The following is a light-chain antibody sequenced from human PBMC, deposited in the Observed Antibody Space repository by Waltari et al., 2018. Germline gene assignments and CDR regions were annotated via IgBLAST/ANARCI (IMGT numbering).Light chain of an antibody. V-gene: IGLV1-51*01. CDR3: ATWDSSLSLYV. CDR1: TSNIGTNT. Sequence: QSELTQPPPVSAATGQMITIYSPGSTSNIGTNTVSCYQQLQQTAPKLVILENDKRPAGIPARFSGSKSGTSATLGITGLQTGDEADYYCATWDSSLSLYVFGTGTKITVL. J-gene: IGLJ1*01. CDR2: END.